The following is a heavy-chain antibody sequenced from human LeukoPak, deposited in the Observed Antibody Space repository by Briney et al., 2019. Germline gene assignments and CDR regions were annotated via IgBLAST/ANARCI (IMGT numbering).Heavy chain of an antibody. CDR1: GFTFSSYS. V-gene: IGHV3-21*01. D-gene: IGHD3-22*01. Sequence: PGGSLRLSCAASGFTFSSYSMNWVRQAPGKGLEWVSSISSSSSYIYYADSVKGRFTISRDNAKNSLYLQMNSLRAEDTAVYYCARELGDSSGYDYWGQGTLVTVSS. CDR3: ARELGDSSGYDY. CDR2: ISSSSSYI. J-gene: IGHJ4*02.